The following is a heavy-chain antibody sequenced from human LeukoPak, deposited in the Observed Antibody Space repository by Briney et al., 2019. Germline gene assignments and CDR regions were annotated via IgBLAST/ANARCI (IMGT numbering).Heavy chain of an antibody. CDR3: ARNDPSGSGYFFDY. D-gene: IGHD3-22*01. Sequence: KTSETLSLTCTVSGGSISSGGYYWSWIRQHPGKGLEWIGYIYYSGSTYYNPSLKSRVTISVDTSKNRFSLKLSSVTAADTAVYYCARNDPSGSGYFFDYWGQGTLVTVSS. J-gene: IGHJ4*02. CDR2: IYYSGST. V-gene: IGHV4-31*03. CDR1: GGSISSGGYY.